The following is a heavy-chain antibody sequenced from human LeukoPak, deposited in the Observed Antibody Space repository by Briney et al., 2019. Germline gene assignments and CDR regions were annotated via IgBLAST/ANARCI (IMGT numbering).Heavy chain of an antibody. CDR1: GFTFSNYA. J-gene: IGHJ4*02. Sequence: GGSLRLSCAASGFTFSNYAMRWVRQAPGKGLEWVSGTSGSGDSTYYAGSVKGRFTISRDNSKNTLYLQMNSLRAEDTAVYYCARRSGIAVAGAFDYWGQGTLVTVSS. V-gene: IGHV3-23*01. CDR3: ARRSGIAVAGAFDY. CDR2: TSGSGDST. D-gene: IGHD6-19*01.